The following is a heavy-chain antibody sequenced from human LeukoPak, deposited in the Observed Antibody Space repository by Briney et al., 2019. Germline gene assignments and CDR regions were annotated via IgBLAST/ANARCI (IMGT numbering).Heavy chain of an antibody. CDR3: ARAVAAHHHFDY. CDR2: IYYSGST. D-gene: IGHD6-6*01. CDR1: GGSISSSSYY. Sequence: SETLSLTCTVSGGSISSSSYYWSWIRQPPGKGLEWIGYIYYSGSTNYNPSLKSRVTISVDTSKNQFSLKLSSVTAADTAVYYCARAVAAHHHFDYWGQGTLVTVSS. J-gene: IGHJ4*02. V-gene: IGHV4-61*01.